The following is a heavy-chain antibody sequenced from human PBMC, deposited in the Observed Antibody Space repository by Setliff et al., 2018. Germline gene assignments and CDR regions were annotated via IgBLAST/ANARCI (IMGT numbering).Heavy chain of an antibody. J-gene: IGHJ6*03. CDR2: ISTSGNTV. CDR1: GFIFSEYY. CDR3: ARDITLTTVREGGMDV. Sequence: GASLKISCAASGFIFSEYYMNWIRQAPGKGLEWVSYISTSGNTVDYLDSVKGRFTISRDNAKNLMYLEMNSLRAEDTAVYYCARDITLTTVREGGMDVWGKGTTVTVS. V-gene: IGHV3-11*01. D-gene: IGHD3-10*01.